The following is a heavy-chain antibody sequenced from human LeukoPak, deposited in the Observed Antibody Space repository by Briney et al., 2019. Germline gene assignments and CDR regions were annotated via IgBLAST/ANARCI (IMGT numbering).Heavy chain of an antibody. CDR2: INHSGST. J-gene: IGHJ4*02. Sequence: PSETLSLTCAVYGGSFSGYYWSWIRQPPGKGLEWIGEINHSGSTNYNPSLKSRVTISVDTSKNQFSLKLSSVTAADTAVYYCARYYIAAAGIDYWGRGTLVTVSS. CDR3: ARYYIAAAGIDY. CDR1: GGSFSGYY. D-gene: IGHD6-13*01. V-gene: IGHV4-34*01.